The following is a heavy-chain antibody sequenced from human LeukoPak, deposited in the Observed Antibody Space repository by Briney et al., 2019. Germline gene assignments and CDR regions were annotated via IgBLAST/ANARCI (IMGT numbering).Heavy chain of an antibody. V-gene: IGHV4-39*07. J-gene: IGHJ4*02. Sequence: SETLSLTCTVSGGSISSSSYYWGWIRQPPGKGLEWIGSIYYSGSTYYNPSLKSRVTISVDTSKNQFSLKLSSVTAADTAVYYCARATYALDILTGYYFDYWGQGTLVTVSS. CDR2: IYYSGST. D-gene: IGHD3-9*01. CDR1: GGSISSSSYY. CDR3: ARATYALDILTGYYFDY.